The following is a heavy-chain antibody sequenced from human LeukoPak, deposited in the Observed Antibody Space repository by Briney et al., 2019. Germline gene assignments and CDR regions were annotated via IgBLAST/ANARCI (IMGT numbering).Heavy chain of an antibody. V-gene: IGHV3-21*01. D-gene: IGHD3-10*01. CDR2: ISSSSNYI. CDR1: GFTFSSHS. J-gene: IGHJ4*02. CDR3: ARSAYGSGSFFDY. Sequence: GGSLRLSCAASGFTFSSHSMNWVRQAPGKGLEWVSSISSSSNYIYYADSVKGRFTISRDNAKNSLYLQMHSLRAEDTAVYYCARSAYGSGSFFDYWGQGTLVTVSS.